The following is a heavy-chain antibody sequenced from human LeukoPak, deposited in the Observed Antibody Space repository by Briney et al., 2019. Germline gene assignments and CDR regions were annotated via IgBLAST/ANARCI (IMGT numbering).Heavy chain of an antibody. J-gene: IGHJ4*02. CDR3: AKSKSYESALDY. D-gene: IGHD5-18*01. CDR2: ISSSGSTI. V-gene: IGHV3-11*01. Sequence: GGSLRLSCAASGFTFSDYYMSWIRQAPGKGLEWVSYISSSGSTIYYADSVKGRFTTSRDNSKNTLYLQMNSLRAEDTAVYYCAKSKSYESALDYWGQGTLVTVSS. CDR1: GFTFSDYY.